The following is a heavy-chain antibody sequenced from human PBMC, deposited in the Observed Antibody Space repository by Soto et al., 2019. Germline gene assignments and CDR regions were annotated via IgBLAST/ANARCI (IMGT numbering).Heavy chain of an antibody. CDR2: ISGSGDAT. CDR3: AKVRGHYYYCMDV. J-gene: IGHJ6*02. Sequence: VQLLESGGSLVQPGGSLRLSCVASGFTFNDYDMNWVRQAPGKGLEWVSGISGSGDATYYAGSLKGRFTISRDISKNTLYLQMNSLRAEDTAVYYCAKVRGHYYYCMDVWGQGTTVTVSS. V-gene: IGHV3-23*01. D-gene: IGHD3-10*01. CDR1: GFTFNDYD.